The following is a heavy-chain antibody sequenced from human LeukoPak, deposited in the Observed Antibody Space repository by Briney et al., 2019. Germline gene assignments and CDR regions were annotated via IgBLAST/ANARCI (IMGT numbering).Heavy chain of an antibody. J-gene: IGHJ6*03. CDR2: IRSKANSYAT. CDR1: GFTFSGSA. CDR3: TSQYYYGSGSYHYYYMDV. Sequence: PGGSLRLSCAASGFTFSGSAMHWVRQASGKGLEWVGRIRSKANSYATAYAASVKGRFAISRDDSKNTAYLQMNSLKTEDTAVYYCTSQYYYGSGSYHYYYMDVWGKGTTVTISS. D-gene: IGHD3-10*01. V-gene: IGHV3-73*01.